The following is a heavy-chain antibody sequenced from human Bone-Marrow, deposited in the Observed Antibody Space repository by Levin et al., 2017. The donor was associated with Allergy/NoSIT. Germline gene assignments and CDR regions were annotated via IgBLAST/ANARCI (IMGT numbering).Heavy chain of an antibody. CDR3: ARGLVGASLDD. D-gene: IGHD1-26*01. CDR2: IVPMFTTT. CDR1: GVTFNTYA. V-gene: IGHV1-69*13. Sequence: SVKVSCKASGVTFNTYAITWVRQAPGQGLEWMGGIVPMFTTTNYAQKFQDRVTITADESTSTAYMELSSLTFEDTAIYYCARGLVGASLDDWGQGTLVTVSS. J-gene: IGHJ4*02.